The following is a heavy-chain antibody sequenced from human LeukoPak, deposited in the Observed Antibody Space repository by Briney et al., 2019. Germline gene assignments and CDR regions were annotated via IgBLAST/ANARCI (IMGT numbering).Heavy chain of an antibody. Sequence: SETLSLTCTVSGGSISSYYWSWTRQPPGKGLEWIGYIYYSGSTNYNPSLKSRVTISVDTSKNQFSLKLSSVTAADTAVYYCAQSSGTPPYYYGMDVWGQGTTVTVSS. CDR2: IYYSGST. CDR1: GGSISSYY. J-gene: IGHJ6*02. V-gene: IGHV4-59*08. CDR3: AQSSGTPPYYYGMDV. D-gene: IGHD3-10*01.